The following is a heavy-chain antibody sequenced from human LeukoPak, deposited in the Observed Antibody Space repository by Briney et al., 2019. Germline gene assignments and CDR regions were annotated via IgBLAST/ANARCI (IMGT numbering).Heavy chain of an antibody. CDR2: IYGDDDK. V-gene: IGHV2-5*02. D-gene: IGHD2/OR15-2a*01. J-gene: IGHJ3*02. CDR3: AHKKNSNAFDI. Sequence: SGPTLVKPTQTLTLTFTFSGFSLSTSGVGVGWIRQPPGKALEWLALIYGDDDKRYSPSLKSRLTITKDTSKNQAVLTMTNMDPVDTATYYCAHKKNSNAFDIWGQGTMVTVSS. CDR1: GFSLSTSGVG.